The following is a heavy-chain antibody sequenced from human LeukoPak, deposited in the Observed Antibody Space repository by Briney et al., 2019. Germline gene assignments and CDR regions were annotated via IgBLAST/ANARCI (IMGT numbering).Heavy chain of an antibody. CDR3: ARGPDSIAVAGYDY. CDR2: INSDGSST. J-gene: IGHJ4*02. CDR1: GFTFSSCW. D-gene: IGHD6-19*01. Sequence: PGGSLRLSCAASGFTFSSCWMHWVRQAPGKGLVWVSRINSDGSSTSYADSVKGRFTISRDNAKNTLYLQMNSLRAEDTAVYYCARGPDSIAVAGYDYWGQGTLVTVSS. V-gene: IGHV3-74*01.